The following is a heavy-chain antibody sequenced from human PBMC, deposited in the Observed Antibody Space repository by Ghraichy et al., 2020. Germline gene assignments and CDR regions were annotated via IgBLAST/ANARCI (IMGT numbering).Heavy chain of an antibody. V-gene: IGHV3-23*01. CDR2: IRDSSVNI. Sequence: GSLRLSCAASGFTFSSYVMAWVRQAPGKGLEWVSSIRDSSVNIYYADSVKGRFTISRDNSKNTLYLQMNNLRAEDTAIYYCAKGTSAWQGYYFDYWGQGTLVTVPS. CDR1: GFTFSSYV. CDR3: AKGTSAWQGYYFDY. D-gene: IGHD6-19*01. J-gene: IGHJ4*02.